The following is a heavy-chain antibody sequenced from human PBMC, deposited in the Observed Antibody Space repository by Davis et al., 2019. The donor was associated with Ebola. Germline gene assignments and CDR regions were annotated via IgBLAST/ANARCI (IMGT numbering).Heavy chain of an antibody. V-gene: IGHV4-34*01. J-gene: IGHJ5*02. D-gene: IGHD3-10*01. CDR1: GGSFSGYY. Sequence: SETLSLTCAVYGGSFSGYYWSWIRQPPGKGLEWIGEINHSGSTNYNPSLKSRVTISVDTSKNQFSLKLSSVTAADTAVYYCAREAVLLWFGELLPYNWFDPWGQGTLVTVSS. CDR2: INHSGST. CDR3: AREAVLLWFGELLPYNWFDP.